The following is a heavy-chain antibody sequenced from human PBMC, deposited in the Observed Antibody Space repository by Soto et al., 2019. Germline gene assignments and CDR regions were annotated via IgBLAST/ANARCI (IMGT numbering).Heavy chain of an antibody. Sequence: ASVKVSCKTSGYTFTSYGISWVRQAPGQGLEWMGWMTANNVNTDYAQKFQGRVTMTTDTSMATAYMELRSLRSDDTAVYYCARDMGGYFFEPNDYWGQGTLVTVSS. CDR3: ARDMGGYFFEPNDY. J-gene: IGHJ4*02. D-gene: IGHD3-22*01. CDR2: MTANNVNT. V-gene: IGHV1-18*01. CDR1: GYTFTSYG.